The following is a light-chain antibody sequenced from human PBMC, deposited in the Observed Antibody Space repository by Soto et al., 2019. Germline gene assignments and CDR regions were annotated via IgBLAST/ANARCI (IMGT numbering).Light chain of an antibody. CDR2: ENN. CDR3: ATSASSLSAP. Sequence: QSVLTQPPSVSAAPGQKVTISCSGSSSNIGNNYVSWYQQLPGTAPKLLIYENNKRPSGIPDRFSGSKSGTSATLGITGLQTGDEADYYSATSASSLSAPLGTGPNVTIL. J-gene: IGLJ1*01. V-gene: IGLV1-51*02. CDR1: SSNIGNNY.